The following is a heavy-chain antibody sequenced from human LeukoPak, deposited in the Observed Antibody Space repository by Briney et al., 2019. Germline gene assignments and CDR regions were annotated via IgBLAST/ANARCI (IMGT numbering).Heavy chain of an antibody. CDR3: AREGPVAGNFDY. J-gene: IGHJ4*02. Sequence: PGGSPRLSCAASGFTFITCAMHWVRQAPGKGLEWVAVISYHGSNKDYADSVKGRFTISRDNSKNTLYLEMNSLRAEDTAVYYCAREGPVAGNFDYWGQGTLVTVSS. D-gene: IGHD6-19*01. CDR2: ISYHGSNK. CDR1: GFTFITCA. V-gene: IGHV3-30-3*01.